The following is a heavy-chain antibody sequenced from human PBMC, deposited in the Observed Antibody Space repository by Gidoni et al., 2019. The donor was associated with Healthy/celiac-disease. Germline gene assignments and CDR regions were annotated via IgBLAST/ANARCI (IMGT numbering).Heavy chain of an antibody. CDR1: GSSFPSYW. CDR3: ARHGHDTAMVSDV. D-gene: IGHD5-18*01. J-gene: IGHJ6*02. CDR2: IYPGDSDT. V-gene: IGHV5-51*01. Sequence: EVQLVPSGAAVKKPGESLKISCRRSGSSFPSYWIGWVRLRPGKGLEWMGIIYPGDSDTRYSPSFQGQVTIAADKSISTDYLQWSSLKASDTAREYCARHGHDTAMVSDVWGQGTTVTVSS.